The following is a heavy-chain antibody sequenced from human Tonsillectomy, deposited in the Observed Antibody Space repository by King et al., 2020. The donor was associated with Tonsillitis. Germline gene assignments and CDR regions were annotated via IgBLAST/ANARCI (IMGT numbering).Heavy chain of an antibody. J-gene: IGHJ2*01. D-gene: IGHD2-21*01. CDR3: ATDGGGNFDWYFDL. Sequence: VQLVESGGGVVQPGRSLRLSCAASGFTFNNYGMHWVRQAPGKGLEWLAVISYDGSNKYYGDSVKGRFTISRDNSKNTLFLQMNSLTTEDTGVYYCATDGGGNFDWYFDLGGRGTLVTASS. CDR1: GFTFNNYG. CDR2: ISYDGSNK. V-gene: IGHV3-30*03.